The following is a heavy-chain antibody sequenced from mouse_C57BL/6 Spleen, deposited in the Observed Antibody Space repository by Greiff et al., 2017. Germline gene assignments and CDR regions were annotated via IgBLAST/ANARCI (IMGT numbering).Heavy chain of an antibody. CDR2: IDPETGGT. J-gene: IGHJ4*01. Sequence: QVHVKQSGAELVRPGASVTLSCKASGYTFTDYEMHWVKQTPVHGLEWIGAIDPETGGTAYNQKFKGKAILTADKSSSTAYMELRSLTSEDSAVYYCTRPLLSFYAMDYWGQGTSVTVSS. D-gene: IGHD2-1*01. CDR3: TRPLLSFYAMDY. V-gene: IGHV1-15*01. CDR1: GYTFTDYE.